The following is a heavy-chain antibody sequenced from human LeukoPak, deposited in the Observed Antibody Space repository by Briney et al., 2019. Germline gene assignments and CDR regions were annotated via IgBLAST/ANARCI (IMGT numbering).Heavy chain of an antibody. CDR2: IYPGDSDT. D-gene: IGHD6-13*01. V-gene: IGHV5-51*01. J-gene: IGHJ4*02. CDR1: GYSFTSYW. Sequence: GESLKISCKGSGYSFTSYWIGWVRQIPGKGLEWMGIIYPGDSDTRYSPSFQGQVTISADKSISTAYLQWSSLKASDTAMYYCARYTRIAAAGTRLDPYYFDYWGQGTLVTVSS. CDR3: ARYTRIAAAGTRLDPYYFDY.